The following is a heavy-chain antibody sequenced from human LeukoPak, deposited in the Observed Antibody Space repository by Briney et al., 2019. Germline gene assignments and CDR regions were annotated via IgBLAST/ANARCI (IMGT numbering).Heavy chain of an antibody. J-gene: IGHJ4*02. D-gene: IGHD6-13*01. CDR2: INAGNGNT. CDR3: ARAGYSSRGAYY. V-gene: IGHV1-3*01. CDR1: GYTFTSYA. Sequence: ASVKVSCKASGYTFTSYAMHWVRQAPGQRLEWMGWINAGNGNTKYSQKFQGRVTITRDTSAGTAYMELSSLRSEDTAVYYCARAGYSSRGAYYWGQGTLVTVSS.